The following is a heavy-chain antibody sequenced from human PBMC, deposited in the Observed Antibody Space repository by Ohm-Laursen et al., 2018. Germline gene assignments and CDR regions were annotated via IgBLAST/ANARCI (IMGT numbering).Heavy chain of an antibody. CDR2: VNPNTGNT. D-gene: IGHD5-12*01. J-gene: IGHJ6*02. CDR3: AREGSGSGYDFQTRYYYYGMDV. Sequence: ASVKVSCKASGYTFTNYDINWVRKATGQGLEWMGWVNPNTGNTGYAQKFQGRVTMTRNTSISTAYMELSSLRSEDTAVYYCAREGSGSGYDFQTRYYYYGMDVWGQGTTVTVSS. V-gene: IGHV1-8*01. CDR1: GYTFTNYD.